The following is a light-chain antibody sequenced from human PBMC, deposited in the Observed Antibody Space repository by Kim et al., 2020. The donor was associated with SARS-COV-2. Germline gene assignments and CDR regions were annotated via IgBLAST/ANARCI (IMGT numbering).Light chain of an antibody. CDR1: SSDVGGYNY. J-gene: IGLJ2*01. Sequence: QSVTISCTGTSSDVGGYNYVSWYQQHPGKAPKLMIYDVSKRPSGVPDRFSGSKSGNMASLTISGLQAEDEADYYCCSYAGSYGVVFGGGTQLTVL. V-gene: IGLV2-11*01. CDR3: CSYAGSYGVV. CDR2: DVS.